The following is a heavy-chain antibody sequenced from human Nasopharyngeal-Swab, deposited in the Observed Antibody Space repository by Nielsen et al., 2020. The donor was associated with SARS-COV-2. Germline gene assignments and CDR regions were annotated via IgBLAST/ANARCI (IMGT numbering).Heavy chain of an antibody. CDR1: GGTFNSYA. CDR2: IIPVFGTT. CDR3: ARESGSSQYSAYYMDV. J-gene: IGHJ6*03. V-gene: IGHV1-69*06. Sequence: SVKVSCKPSGGTFNSYAFSWVRQAPGQGLEWRGRIIPVFGTTNYAQDFQGRVTITADKSTATAYMQLSSLRSEDTAVYYCARESGSSQYSAYYMDVWGKGTAVTVSS. D-gene: IGHD2-15*01.